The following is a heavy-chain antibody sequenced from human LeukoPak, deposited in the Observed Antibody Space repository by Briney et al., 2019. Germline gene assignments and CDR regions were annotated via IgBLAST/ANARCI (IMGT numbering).Heavy chain of an antibody. CDR3: ARTWMTPDY. CDR2: ICWNDNK. CDR1: WFSLSTSGVC. V-gene: IGHV2-5*01. Sequence: SGPTLVKPTHTLTLTCTFSWFSLSTSGVCVGWIRQPPGKAREWFAIICWNDNKRYSPYLKSRLTITKDASNNLVVLTMTNMDPVDTATYFWARTWMTPDYWGQGTLVTVSS. J-gene: IGHJ4*02. D-gene: IGHD5-12*01.